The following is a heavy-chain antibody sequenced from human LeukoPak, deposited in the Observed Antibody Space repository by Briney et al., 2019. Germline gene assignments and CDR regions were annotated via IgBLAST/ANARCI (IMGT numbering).Heavy chain of an antibody. J-gene: IGHJ1*01. CDR1: GFTFSDSY. CDR3: ARVDYDRSGEDANAEYFQH. D-gene: IGHD3-22*01. Sequence: GGSLRLSCAASGFTFSDSYMTWIRQAPGKGLEWVSYISSTAYTIFYADSVKGRFTISRDNDKNSLYLQMNSLRDEDTAIYYCARVDYDRSGEDANAEYFQHWGQGTLVTVSS. CDR2: ISSTAYTI. V-gene: IGHV3-11*04.